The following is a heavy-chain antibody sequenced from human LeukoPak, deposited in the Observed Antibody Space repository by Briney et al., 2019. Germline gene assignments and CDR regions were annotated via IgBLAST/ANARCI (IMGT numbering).Heavy chain of an antibody. D-gene: IGHD6-13*01. Sequence: GGSLRLSCAASGFTFSSYGMDWVRQAPGKGLEWVAVISYDGSNKYYADSVKGRFTISRDNSKNTLYLQMNSLGAEDTAVYYCANDIRAAAGLDAFDIWGQGTMVTVSS. CDR3: ANDIRAAAGLDAFDI. CDR2: ISYDGSNK. CDR1: GFTFSSYG. V-gene: IGHV3-30*18. J-gene: IGHJ3*02.